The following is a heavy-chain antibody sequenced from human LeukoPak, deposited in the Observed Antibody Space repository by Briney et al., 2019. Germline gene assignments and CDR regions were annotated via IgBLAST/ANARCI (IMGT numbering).Heavy chain of an antibody. J-gene: IGHJ4*02. CDR2: IGPRDSYT. Sequence: GESLKISCNGSGYXFTSYWITWVRQMPGKGLEWMGRIGPRDSYTNYSPSFKGHVTISADKSISTGYLQWNSLKASDTAMYYCASGSGLYSPDYWGQGTLVTVSS. D-gene: IGHD2-21*01. V-gene: IGHV5-10-1*01. CDR3: ASGSGLYSPDY. CDR1: GYXFTSYW.